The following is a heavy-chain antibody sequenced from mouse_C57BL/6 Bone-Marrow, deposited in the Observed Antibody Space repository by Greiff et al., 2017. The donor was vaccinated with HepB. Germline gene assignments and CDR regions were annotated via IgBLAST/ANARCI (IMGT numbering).Heavy chain of an antibody. D-gene: IGHD2-1*01. J-gene: IGHJ3*01. CDR2: IDPSDSET. CDR1: GYTFTSYW. Sequence: QVQLQQPGAELVRPGSSMKLSCKASGYTFTSYWMHWVKQRPIQGLEWIGNIDPSDSETHYNQKFKDKATLTVDKSSSTAYMQLSSLTSEDSAVYYCARRVEDYYGNYGFAYWGQGTLVTVSA. CDR3: ARRVEDYYGNYGFAY. V-gene: IGHV1-52*01.